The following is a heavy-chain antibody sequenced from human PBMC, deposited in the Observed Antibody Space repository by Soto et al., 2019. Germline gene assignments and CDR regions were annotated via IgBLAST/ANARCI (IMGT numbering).Heavy chain of an antibody. CDR1: GDAFTTYS. J-gene: IGHJ6*02. CDR2: IQAASGST. CDR3: ATGRYSGSSYYDGLDV. Sequence: GASVKVSCKASGDAFTTYSFHWVRQAPGHGLEWMGWIQAASGSTKSSQTFQGILTNTRDTSASTVYMELSSLRPEDTAVYYCATGRYSGSSYYDGLDVWGQWTTVTVSS. V-gene: IGHV1-3*01. D-gene: IGHD1-26*01.